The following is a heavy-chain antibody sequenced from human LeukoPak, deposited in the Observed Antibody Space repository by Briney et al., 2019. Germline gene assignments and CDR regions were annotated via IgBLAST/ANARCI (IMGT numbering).Heavy chain of an antibody. CDR3: ARGPHYCSGGSRYRNWFDP. CDR1: GGSISSYY. D-gene: IGHD2-15*01. Sequence: SETLSLTCTVSGGSISSYYWSWIRQPPGKGLEWIGYIYYSGSTNYNPSLKSRVTISVDTSKNQFSLKLSSVTAADTAVYYCARGPHYCSGGSRYRNWFDPWGQGTLVTVSS. J-gene: IGHJ5*02. CDR2: IYYSGST. V-gene: IGHV4-59*01.